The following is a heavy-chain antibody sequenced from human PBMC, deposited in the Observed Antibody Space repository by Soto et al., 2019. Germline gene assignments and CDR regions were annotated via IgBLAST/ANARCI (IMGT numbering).Heavy chain of an antibody. CDR1: GGSISSYY. Sequence: QVQLQESGPGLVKPSETLSLTCTVSGGSISSYYWSWIRQPPGKGLEWIGYSYYSGSTNYNRSLNSRVAISVDTSTNKLSPKLTSVTAADTAVYYCAIVPSGWWDFDYWGQGTLVTVSS. J-gene: IGHJ4*02. D-gene: IGHD6-19*01. CDR2: SYYSGST. V-gene: IGHV4-59*01. CDR3: AIVPSGWWDFDY.